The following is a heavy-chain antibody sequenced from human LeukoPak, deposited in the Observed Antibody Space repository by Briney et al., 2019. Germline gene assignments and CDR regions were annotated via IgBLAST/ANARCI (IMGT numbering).Heavy chain of an antibody. Sequence: ASVKVSCKASGYTFTSYDINWVRQAPGQGLEWMGWINPNSGGTNYAQKFQGRVTMTRDTSISTAYMELSRLRSDDTAVYYCARGRGYCSGGSCYSGSYDYYYYMDVWGKGTTVTVSS. J-gene: IGHJ6*03. CDR1: GYTFTSYD. V-gene: IGHV1-2*02. D-gene: IGHD2-15*01. CDR3: ARGRGYCSGGSCYSGSYDYYYYMDV. CDR2: INPNSGGT.